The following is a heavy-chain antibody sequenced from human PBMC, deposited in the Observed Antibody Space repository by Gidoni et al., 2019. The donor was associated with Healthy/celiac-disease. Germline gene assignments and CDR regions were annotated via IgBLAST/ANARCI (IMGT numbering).Heavy chain of an antibody. CDR3: ARGEVRYRNNWFDP. V-gene: IGHV4-31*03. CDR1: RGAISSGGYY. D-gene: IGHD2-2*02. J-gene: IGHJ5*02. Sequence: QLHLQESGPGLGEPSQALTLACTVTRGAISSGGYYWSWIRPHPGKGLEWIGYIYYSGSTYYDPSLQSRVTISAATSKYQFSLTLSSLTAADPAVYSCARGEVRYRNNWFDPWGQGTLVTVSS. CDR2: IYYSGST.